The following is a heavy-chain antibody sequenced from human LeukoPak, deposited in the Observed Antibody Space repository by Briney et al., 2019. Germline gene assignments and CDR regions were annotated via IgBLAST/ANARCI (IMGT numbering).Heavy chain of an antibody. V-gene: IGHV3-21*01. CDR2: ISSSSSYI. Sequence: GGSLRLSCAASGFTFSSYSMNWVRQAPGKGLEWVSSISSSSSYIYYADSVKGRFTISRDNSKNTLYLQMNSLRAEDTAVYYCAKDRPIDYWGQGTLVTVSS. J-gene: IGHJ4*02. CDR1: GFTFSSYS. CDR3: AKDRPIDY.